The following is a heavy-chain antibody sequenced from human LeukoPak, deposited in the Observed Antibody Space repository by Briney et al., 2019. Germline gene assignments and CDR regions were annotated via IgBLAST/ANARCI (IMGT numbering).Heavy chain of an antibody. V-gene: IGHV4-34*01. Sequence: SETLSLTCAVYGGSFSGYYWSWIRQPPGKGLEWIGEINHSGSTNYNPSLKSRVTISVDTSKNQFSLKLSSVTAADTAVYYCVRQGSWYFDLWGRGTLVTVSS. CDR3: VRQGSWYFDL. CDR1: GGSFSGYY. J-gene: IGHJ2*01. CDR2: INHSGST.